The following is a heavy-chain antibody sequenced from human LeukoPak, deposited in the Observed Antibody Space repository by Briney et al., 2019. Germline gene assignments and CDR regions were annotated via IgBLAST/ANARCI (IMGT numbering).Heavy chain of an antibody. CDR3: ARERLAVAGESV. CDR2: IIPIFGTA. J-gene: IGHJ4*02. CDR1: GGTFSSYA. V-gene: IGHV1-69*13. D-gene: IGHD6-19*01. Sequence: ASVKVSCKASGGTFSSYAISWVRRAPGQGLEWMGGIIPIFGTANYAQKFQGRVTITADESTSTAYMELSSLRSEDTAVYYCARERLAVAGESVWGQGTLVTVSS.